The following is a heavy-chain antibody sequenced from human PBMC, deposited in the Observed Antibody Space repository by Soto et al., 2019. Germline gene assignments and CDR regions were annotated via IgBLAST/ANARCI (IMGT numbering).Heavy chain of an antibody. CDR1: DDSSSNFK. Sequence: SETLSLTCTVSDDSSSNFKWSWIRQPPGRRLEWIGYIDSNGGTSYNPSLQSRVTISIDTSTKQFFLKLSSVTAADTAVYYCVRQGFGRLHGLVDVWGQGTTVTVSS. CDR2: IDSNGGT. D-gene: IGHD3-10*01. V-gene: IGHV4-59*08. CDR3: VRQGFGRLHGLVDV. J-gene: IGHJ6*02.